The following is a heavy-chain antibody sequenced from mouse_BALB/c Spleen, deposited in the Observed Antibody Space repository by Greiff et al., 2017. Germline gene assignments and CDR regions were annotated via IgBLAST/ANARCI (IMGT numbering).Heavy chain of an antibody. CDR2: ISDGGSYT. J-gene: IGHJ4*01. CDR1: GFTFSDYY. Sequence: EVMLVESGGGLVKPGGSLKLSCEASGFTFSDYYMYWVRQTPEKRLEWVATISDGGSYTYYPDSVKGRFTISRDNAKNNLYLQMSSLKSEDTAMYYCARGTTMITTRSMDYWGQGTSVTVSS. CDR3: ARGTTMITTRSMDY. V-gene: IGHV5-4*02. D-gene: IGHD2-4*01.